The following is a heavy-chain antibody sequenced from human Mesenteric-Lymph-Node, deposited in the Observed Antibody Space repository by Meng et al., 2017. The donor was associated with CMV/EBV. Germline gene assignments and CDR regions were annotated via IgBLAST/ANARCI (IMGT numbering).Heavy chain of an antibody. Sequence: GGSLRLSCAASAFTLTGHWMHWVRQAPGKGLVWVSRISSDGISKSYADSVKGRFTISRDNAKNTLYLQMHSLKSEDTGMYYCIWHTTTSCYFDLWGQGTLVTVSS. CDR3: IWHTTTSCYFDL. CDR2: ISSDGISK. V-gene: IGHV3-74*01. D-gene: IGHD2-2*01. CDR1: AFTLTGHW. J-gene: IGHJ4*02.